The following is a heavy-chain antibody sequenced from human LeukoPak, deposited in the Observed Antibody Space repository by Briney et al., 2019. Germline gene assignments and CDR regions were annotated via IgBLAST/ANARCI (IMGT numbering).Heavy chain of an antibody. V-gene: IGHV4-39*01. CDR2: IYYSGST. D-gene: IGHD5-24*01. CDR3: ARLVDGYNSYYYYYMDV. CDR1: GGSISSSSYY. Sequence: SETLSLTCTVSGGSISSSSYYWGWIRQPPGKGLEWIGSIYYSGSTYYNPSLKSRVTISVDTSKNQFSLKLSSVTAADTAVYYCARLVDGYNSYYYYYMDVWSKGTTVTVSS. J-gene: IGHJ6*03.